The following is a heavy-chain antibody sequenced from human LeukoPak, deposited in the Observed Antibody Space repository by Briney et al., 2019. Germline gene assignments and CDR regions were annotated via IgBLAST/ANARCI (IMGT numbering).Heavy chain of an antibody. Sequence: GGSLSLSCAASGFTFSNYDMSWVRQAPGKGLEWVSSLSVSSSSKNYVDSVKGRFTISGDNAKNPLYLQMSSLRAEDTAVYYCATRCSSTSCYDGWGYWGQGTLVTVSS. J-gene: IGHJ4*02. D-gene: IGHD2-2*01. V-gene: IGHV3-21*01. CDR1: GFTFSNYD. CDR2: LSVSSSSK. CDR3: ATRCSSTSCYDGWGY.